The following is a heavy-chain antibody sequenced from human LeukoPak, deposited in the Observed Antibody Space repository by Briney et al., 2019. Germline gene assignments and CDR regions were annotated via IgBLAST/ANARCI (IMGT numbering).Heavy chain of an antibody. Sequence: GGSLRLSCAASGVTFSSYSMNWVRQAPGKGLEWVSYISSSSSTIYYADSVKGRFTISRDNAKNSLYLQMNSLRAEDTAVYYCARERGYGSGSYYKSLFDYWGQGTLVTVSS. CDR1: GVTFSSYS. D-gene: IGHD3-10*01. CDR3: ARERGYGSGSYYKSLFDY. J-gene: IGHJ4*02. CDR2: ISSSSSTI. V-gene: IGHV3-48*04.